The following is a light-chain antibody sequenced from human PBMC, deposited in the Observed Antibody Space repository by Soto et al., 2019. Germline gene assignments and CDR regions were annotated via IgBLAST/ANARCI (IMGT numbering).Light chain of an antibody. CDR3: STWDDRLNAWV. CDR1: SSNIGDRD. CDR2: SLN. J-gene: IGLJ3*02. Sequence: QSVLTQPPSASGTPGQRVTISCSGSSSNIGDRDVDWYQQVPGTAPKLLIYSLNQRPSGVPDRFSASKSGASASLAISGLQFEDEAVYYCSTWDDRLNAWVFGGGTQLTVL. V-gene: IGLV1-44*01.